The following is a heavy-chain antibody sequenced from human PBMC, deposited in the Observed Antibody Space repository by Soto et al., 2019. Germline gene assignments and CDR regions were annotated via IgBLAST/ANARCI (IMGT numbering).Heavy chain of an antibody. Sequence: GSLRLSCAASGFTFSSYWMHWVRQAPGKGLVWVSRINSDGSSTSYADSVKGRFTISRDNAKNTLYLQMNSLRAEDTAVYYCARARAYSSSWYAKSYYYYGMGVWGQGTTVTVSS. CDR3: ARARAYSSSWYAKSYYYYGMGV. CDR1: GFTFSSYW. V-gene: IGHV3-74*01. CDR2: INSDGSST. D-gene: IGHD6-13*01. J-gene: IGHJ6*02.